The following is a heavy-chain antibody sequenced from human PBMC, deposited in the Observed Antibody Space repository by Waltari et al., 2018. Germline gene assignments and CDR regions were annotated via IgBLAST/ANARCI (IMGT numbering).Heavy chain of an antibody. CDR2: IKQDGTKA. V-gene: IGHV3-7*01. Sequence: EVQLVESGGGLVQPGGSLRLSCSASGFTLSNYYMTWVRQAPGKGLERVANIKQDGTKANYADSVRGRFTISRDNAKSSLYLQMNNLRAEDTAVYYCATTSGTNWHLNYWGQGTLVTVSS. J-gene: IGHJ4*02. CDR3: ATTSGTNWHLNY. D-gene: IGHD1-1*01. CDR1: GFTLSNYY.